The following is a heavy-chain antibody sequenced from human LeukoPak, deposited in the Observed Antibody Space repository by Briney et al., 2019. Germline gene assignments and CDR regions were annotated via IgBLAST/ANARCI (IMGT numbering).Heavy chain of an antibody. CDR1: GYSFTSYW. CDR3: ARHPRGEYYDSSGYSNAEYFQH. D-gene: IGHD3-22*01. CDR2: IYPGDSDT. Sequence: GESLKISCKGSGYSFTSYWIGWVRQMPGKGMEWMGIIYPGDSDTRYSPSFQGTVTISADKSISTAYLQWSSLKASDTAMYYCARHPRGEYYDSSGYSNAEYFQHWGQGTLVTVSS. V-gene: IGHV5-51*01. J-gene: IGHJ1*01.